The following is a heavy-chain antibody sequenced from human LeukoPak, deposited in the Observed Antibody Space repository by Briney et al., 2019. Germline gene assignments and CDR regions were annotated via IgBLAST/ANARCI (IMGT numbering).Heavy chain of an antibody. CDR2: INHSGST. V-gene: IGHV4-34*01. Sequence: SSETLSLTCAVYGGSFSGYYWSWIRQPPGKGLEWIGEINHSGSTNYNPSLKSRVTISVDTSKNQFSLKLSSVTAADTAVYYCARGWGSGAFDIWGQGTMVTVSS. CDR3: ARGWGSGAFDI. CDR1: GGSFSGYY. D-gene: IGHD3-10*01. J-gene: IGHJ3*02.